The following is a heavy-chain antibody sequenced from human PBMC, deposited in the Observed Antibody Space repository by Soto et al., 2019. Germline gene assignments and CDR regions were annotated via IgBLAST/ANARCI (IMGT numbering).Heavy chain of an antibody. J-gene: IGHJ6*02. Sequence: RGSLRLSCASSVFTFSSYGMGWVRQAPGRGLDLADVIPSDGSNKYYADSVNGRFTISIDNSKNTLYLQMNSLRAEDTAVYYCAKEVGGSITMFRGVIITSAYYYGMDVWGQGTPVTVSS. CDR1: VFTFSSYG. D-gene: IGHD3-10*01. CDR3: AKEVGGSITMFRGVIITSAYYYGMDV. V-gene: IGHV3-30*18. CDR2: IPSDGSNK.